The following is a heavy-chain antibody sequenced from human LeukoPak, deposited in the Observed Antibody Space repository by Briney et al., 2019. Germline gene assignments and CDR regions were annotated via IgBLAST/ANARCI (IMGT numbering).Heavy chain of an antibody. CDR1: GYTFTDYY. CDR2: INPNSGGT. V-gene: IGHV1-2*04. Sequence: ASVKVSCKASGYTFTDYYMHWVRQAPGQGLEWMGWINPNSGGTNYAQKFQGWVTMTRDTSISTAYMELSRLRSDDTAVYYCARASYYDYVWGSFVWFDPWGQGTLVTVSS. CDR3: ARASYYDYVWGSFVWFDP. J-gene: IGHJ5*02. D-gene: IGHD3-16*01.